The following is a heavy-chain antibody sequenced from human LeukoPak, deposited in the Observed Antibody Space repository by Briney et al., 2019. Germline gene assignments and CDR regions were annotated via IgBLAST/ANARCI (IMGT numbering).Heavy chain of an antibody. V-gene: IGHV4-59*01. CDR2: IYYSGST. CDR1: GGSISSYY. CDR3: ARGGEGAFDI. Sequence: PSETLSLTCTVSGGSISSYYWSWIRQPPGKGLEWIGYIYYSGSTNYNPSLKSRVTISVDTCKNQFSLKLSSVTAADTAVYYCARGGEGAFDIWGQGTMVTVSS. J-gene: IGHJ3*02.